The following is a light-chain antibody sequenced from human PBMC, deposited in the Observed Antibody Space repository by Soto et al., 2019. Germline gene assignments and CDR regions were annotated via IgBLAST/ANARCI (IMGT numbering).Light chain of an antibody. CDR2: DPS. V-gene: IGKV3D-11*02. CDR1: QSVSSN. Sequence: EIVMTHSSATLSVSPGERATLSCRASQSVSSNLAWYQQKPGQAPRLLIYDPSNRATGIPARFSGSGSGTDFTLTISSLEPEDFAAYYCQQRSNWHPITFGQGTRLEIK. CDR3: QQRSNWHPIT. J-gene: IGKJ5*01.